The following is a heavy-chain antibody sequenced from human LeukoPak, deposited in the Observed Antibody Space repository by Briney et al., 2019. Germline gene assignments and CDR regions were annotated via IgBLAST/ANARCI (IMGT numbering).Heavy chain of an antibody. D-gene: IGHD5-12*01. J-gene: IGHJ4*02. V-gene: IGHV3-64D*09. CDR1: GFTFSSYV. Sequence: GGSLRLSWSASGFTFSSYVMHWVRQAPGKGLEYVSAISSNGRSTYYADSVKGRFTISRDNSKNTLYLQMSSLRAGDAAVYYCVKVSSGYDSDYFDYWGEGTVVSVSS. CDR3: VKVSSGYDSDYFDY. CDR2: ISSNGRST.